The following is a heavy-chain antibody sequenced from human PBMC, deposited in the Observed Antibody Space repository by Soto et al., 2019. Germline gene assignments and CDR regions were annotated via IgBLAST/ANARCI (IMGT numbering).Heavy chain of an antibody. V-gene: IGHV3-23*01. J-gene: IGHJ6*03. CDR3: AKGPASGYDTGTGYYLSGYMDV. CDR2: ISGSGGST. CDR1: GFTFSSYA. Sequence: GGSLRLSCAASGFTFSSYAMSWVRQAPGKGLEWVSGISGSGGSTCYADSVKGRFTNARDNAKNTLDLQMNSRRGEDTAVYYCAKGPASGYDTGTGYYLSGYMDVWGKGTTVTVSS. D-gene: IGHD3-9*01.